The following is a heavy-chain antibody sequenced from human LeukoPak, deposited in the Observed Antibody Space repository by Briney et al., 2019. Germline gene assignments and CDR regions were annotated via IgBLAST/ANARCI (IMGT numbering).Heavy chain of an antibody. V-gene: IGHV3-53*01. Sequence: PGGSLRLSCAASGFTVSSNYMSWVRQAPGKGLEWVSVIYSGDSTYYADSVKGRFTISRDNSKNTLYLQMNSLRAEDTAVYYCARAPSSWDKKRRWDYYYYYMDVWGKGTTVTISS. J-gene: IGHJ6*03. CDR2: IYSGDST. D-gene: IGHD6-13*01. CDR3: ARAPSSWDKKRRWDYYYYYMDV. CDR1: GFTVSSNY.